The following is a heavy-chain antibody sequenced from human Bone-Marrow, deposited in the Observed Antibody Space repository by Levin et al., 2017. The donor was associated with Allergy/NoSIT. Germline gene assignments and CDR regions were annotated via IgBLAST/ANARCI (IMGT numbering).Heavy chain of an antibody. CDR1: GFTFSSYG. Sequence: GGSLRLSCAASGFTFSSYGMQWVRQAPGKGLECVAFIWFDGSKKYYADSVRGRFTISRDTSENTLYLQMNSLRAEDTAVYYCARAEYSYGFDYYGMDLWGQGTTVTVSS. J-gene: IGHJ6*02. D-gene: IGHD5-18*01. V-gene: IGHV3-33*01. CDR3: ARAEYSYGFDYYGMDL. CDR2: IWFDGSKK.